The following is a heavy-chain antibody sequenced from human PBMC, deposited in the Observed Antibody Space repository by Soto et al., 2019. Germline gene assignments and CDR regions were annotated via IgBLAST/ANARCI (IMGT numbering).Heavy chain of an antibody. CDR3: AKEGPITNWYFDY. CDR2: ISYDGNVA. CDR1: GFTVSNYD. V-gene: IGHV3-30*18. J-gene: IGHJ4*02. Sequence: QVQLVESGGGVVQPGRSLRLSCAASGFTVSNYDMHWVRQAPGKGLEWVIVISYDGNVAYYADSVKGRFTISRDNSKNTLYLQMNSLRTEDTAMYYSAKEGPITNWYFDYWGQGTLVTVSS. D-gene: IGHD1-1*01.